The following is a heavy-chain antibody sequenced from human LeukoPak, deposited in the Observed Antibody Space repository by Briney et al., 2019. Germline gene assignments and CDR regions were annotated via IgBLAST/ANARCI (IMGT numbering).Heavy chain of an antibody. J-gene: IGHJ4*02. Sequence: SETLSLTCAVSGASIDNGSYYWDWIRQPPGKGLEWIGSISYDGSAYYKSSLKSRVLISVDTSKNQFSLIMTSVTAADTAVYFRARDRSTGNSFFDSWGQGILVTVSA. V-gene: IGHV4-39*07. D-gene: IGHD5-18*01. CDR3: ARDRSTGNSFFDS. CDR1: GASIDNGSYY. CDR2: ISYDGSA.